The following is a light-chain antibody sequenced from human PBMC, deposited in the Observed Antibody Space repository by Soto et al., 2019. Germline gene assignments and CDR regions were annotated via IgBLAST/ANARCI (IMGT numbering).Light chain of an antibody. V-gene: IGKV3-15*01. CDR3: QQYNNWPPTWT. CDR2: GAS. Sequence: EIVMTQSPATLSVSPGERATLSCRASQSVSSNLAWYQQKPGQAPRLLIYGASTRATGIPARFSGSGSGTEFTLTISSLQSEDSAVYYCQQYNNWPPTWTFGQGTRVEI. J-gene: IGKJ1*01. CDR1: QSVSSN.